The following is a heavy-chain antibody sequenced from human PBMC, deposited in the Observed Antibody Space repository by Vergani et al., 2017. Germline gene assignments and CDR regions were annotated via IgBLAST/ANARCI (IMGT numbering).Heavy chain of an antibody. CDR1: GFTFISYA. D-gene: IGHD2-2*01. CDR3: ARDWGPWDIVVVGNY. V-gene: IGHV3-30-3*01. CDR2: ISYDGSNK. J-gene: IGHJ4*02. Sequence: QVQLVEPGGGVFQPGRSLRLSCAASGFTFISYAMHWVRQAPGKGLEGVAVISYDGSNKYYADSVKGRFTISRDNSKNTLYLQMNSLRAEDTAVYYCARDWGPWDIVVVGNYWGQGTLVTVSS.